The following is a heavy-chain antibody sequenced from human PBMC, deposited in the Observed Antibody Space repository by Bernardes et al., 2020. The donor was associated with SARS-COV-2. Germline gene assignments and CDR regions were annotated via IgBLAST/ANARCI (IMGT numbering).Heavy chain of an antibody. J-gene: IGHJ6*02. D-gene: IGHD3-10*01. V-gene: IGHV3-30*18. Sequence: GGSLRLSCAASGFTFSSYGMHWVRQAPGKGLEWVAVISYDGSNKYYADSVKGRFTISRDNSKNTLYLQMNSLRAEDTAVYYCAKDQDGGGVLLWFGELLAQGGMDVWGQGTTVTVSS. CDR1: GFTFSSYG. CDR2: ISYDGSNK. CDR3: AKDQDGGGVLLWFGELLAQGGMDV.